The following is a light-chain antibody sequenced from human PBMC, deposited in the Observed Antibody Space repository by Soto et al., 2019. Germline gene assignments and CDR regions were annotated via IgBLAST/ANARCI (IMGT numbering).Light chain of an antibody. V-gene: IGKV1-39*01. CDR2: GAS. J-gene: IGKJ4*01. CDR3: QQTYSDIP. CDR1: RTINTY. Sequence: DVRMTQSPSSLSASVGDTITITCRASRTINTYLNWFQQKPGEPPRLLIYGASTLHDGVPSRFSGSGSGADFTLTISGLQPEDFASYHCQQTYSDIPFGGGTKVDIK.